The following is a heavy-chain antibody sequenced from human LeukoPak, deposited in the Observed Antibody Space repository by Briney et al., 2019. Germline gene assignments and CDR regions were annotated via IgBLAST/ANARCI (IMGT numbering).Heavy chain of an antibody. V-gene: IGHV3-53*04. CDR3: AGEVMAKRRAFDI. Sequence: PGGSLRLSCAASGFTASSNYMSWVRQAPGKGLEWVSVIYSDDRTYYADSVKGRFTISRHTSKKTLYLQMNSLRAEDTAVYYCAGEVMAKRRAFDIWGQGTVVTVSS. CDR2: IYSDDRT. CDR1: GFTASSNY. D-gene: IGHD2-8*01. J-gene: IGHJ3*02.